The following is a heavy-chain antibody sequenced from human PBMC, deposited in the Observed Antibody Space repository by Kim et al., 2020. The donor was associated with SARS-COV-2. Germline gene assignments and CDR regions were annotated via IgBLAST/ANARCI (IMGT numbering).Heavy chain of an antibody. Sequence: ANYAQKFQGRVTITADESTSTAYMELSSLRSEDPAVYYCARGGEMATVDYWGQGTLVTVSS. J-gene: IGHJ4*02. CDR2: A. V-gene: IGHV1-69*01. D-gene: IGHD4-4*01. CDR3: ARGGEMATVDY.